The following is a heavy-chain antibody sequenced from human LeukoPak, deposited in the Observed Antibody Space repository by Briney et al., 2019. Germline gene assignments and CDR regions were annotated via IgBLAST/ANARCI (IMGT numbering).Heavy chain of an antibody. J-gene: IGHJ6*03. CDR3: AKVSTTVVTHYYYMDV. CDR1: GFTFSSYN. CDR2: IRYDGSNK. Sequence: GGSLRLSCAASGFTFSSYNMKWVRQAPGKGLEWVAFIRYDGSNKYYADSVKGRFTISRDNSKNTLYLQMNSLRAEDTAVYYCAKVSTTVVTHYYYMDVWGKGTTVTVSS. D-gene: IGHD4-23*01. V-gene: IGHV3-30*02.